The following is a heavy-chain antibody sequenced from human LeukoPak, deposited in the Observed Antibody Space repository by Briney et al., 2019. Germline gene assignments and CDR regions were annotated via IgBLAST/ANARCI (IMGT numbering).Heavy chain of an antibody. J-gene: IGHJ6*03. D-gene: IGHD2-15*01. Sequence: SETLSLTCTVSGGSISSSSYYWGWISQPPGKGLEWIGSIYYSGSTYSNPSLQSRVTISVDTSKNQFSLKLNSVTAADTAVYYCASFYCSGGSCYQYYSYYYMDVWGKGTTVTISS. CDR3: ASFYCSGGSCYQYYSYYYMDV. CDR1: GGSISSSSYY. CDR2: IYYSGST. V-gene: IGHV4-39*01.